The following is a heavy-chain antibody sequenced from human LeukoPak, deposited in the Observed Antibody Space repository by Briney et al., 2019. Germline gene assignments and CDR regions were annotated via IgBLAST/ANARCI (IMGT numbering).Heavy chain of an antibody. V-gene: IGHV3-30*18. CDR1: GFTFSSYG. CDR3: AKDAGATTTGAFDI. CDR2: ISYDGSNK. D-gene: IGHD1-26*01. Sequence: GGSLRLSCAASGFTFSSYGMHWVRQAPGKGLEWVAVISYDGSNKYYADSVKGRFTISRDNSKNTLYLQMNSLRAEDTAVYYCAKDAGATTTGAFDIWGQGTMVTVSS. J-gene: IGHJ3*02.